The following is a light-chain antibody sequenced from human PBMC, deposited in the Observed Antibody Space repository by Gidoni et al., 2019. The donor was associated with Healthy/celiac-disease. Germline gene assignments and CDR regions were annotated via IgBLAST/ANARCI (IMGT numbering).Light chain of an antibody. CDR2: GAS. V-gene: IGKV3-20*01. J-gene: IGKJ2*02. CDR3: QQYGSSPSWT. Sequence: EIVLTQSPGTLSLSPGDRATLSCRASQSVSSSYLAWYQQKPGQAPRLLISGASSRATGIPDRFSGSGSGTDFTLTISRLEPEDFAVYYCQQYGSSPSWTFXXXTKLEIK. CDR1: QSVSSSY.